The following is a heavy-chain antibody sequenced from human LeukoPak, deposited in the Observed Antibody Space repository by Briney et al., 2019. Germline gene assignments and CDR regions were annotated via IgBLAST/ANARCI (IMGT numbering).Heavy chain of an antibody. J-gene: IGHJ4*02. Sequence: ASVKVSCKASGYTFTSYGITWVRQAPGQGLEWMGWISAYNGNTKYAQNFQGRVTMTTDTSTDTAYMELGNLRSDDTAFYYCARDDLDCSGNTCYPDNYWGQGTLVAVSS. CDR3: ARDDLDCSGNTCYPDNY. D-gene: IGHD2-15*01. CDR1: GYTFTSYG. CDR2: ISAYNGNT. V-gene: IGHV1-18*01.